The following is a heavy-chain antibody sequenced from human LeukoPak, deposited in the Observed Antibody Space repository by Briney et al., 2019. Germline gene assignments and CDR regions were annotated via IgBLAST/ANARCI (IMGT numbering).Heavy chain of an antibody. CDR2: INAGNGNT. D-gene: IGHD6-13*01. CDR1: GYTFTSYA. CDR3: ARDSRQQLAYGMDV. Sequence: GASVKVSCKASGYTFTSYAMNWVRQAPGQRLEWMGWINAGNGNTKYSQKFQGRVTITRDTSASTAYMELSSLRSEDTAVYYCARDSRQQLAYGMDVWGQGTTVTVSS. V-gene: IGHV1-3*01. J-gene: IGHJ6*02.